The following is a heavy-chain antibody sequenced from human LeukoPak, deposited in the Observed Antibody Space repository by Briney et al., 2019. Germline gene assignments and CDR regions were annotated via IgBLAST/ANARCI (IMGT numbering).Heavy chain of an antibody. Sequence: GGSLRLSCTASGFTFGDYAMSWVRQAPGKGLEWVGFIRSKAYGGTTEYAASVKGRFTISRDDSKSIAYLQMNSLKTEDTAVYYCTRARLGLRFLEWLCDYWGQGTLVTVSS. CDR2: IRSKAYGGTT. CDR3: TRARLGLRFLEWLCDY. J-gene: IGHJ4*02. D-gene: IGHD3-3*01. V-gene: IGHV3-49*04. CDR1: GFTFGDYA.